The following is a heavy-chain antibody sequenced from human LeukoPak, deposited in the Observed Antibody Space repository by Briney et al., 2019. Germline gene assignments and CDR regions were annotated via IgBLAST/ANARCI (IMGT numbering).Heavy chain of an antibody. Sequence: SQTLSLTCTVSGGSISSGDYYWSWIRQPPGKVLEWIGYIYYSGSTYYNPSLKSRVTISVDTSKNQFSLKLSSVTAADTAVYYCARVEGRTTVTRNYWGQGTLVTVSS. D-gene: IGHD4-17*01. CDR2: IYYSGST. J-gene: IGHJ4*02. V-gene: IGHV4-30-4*01. CDR3: ARVEGRTTVTRNY. CDR1: GGSISSGDYY.